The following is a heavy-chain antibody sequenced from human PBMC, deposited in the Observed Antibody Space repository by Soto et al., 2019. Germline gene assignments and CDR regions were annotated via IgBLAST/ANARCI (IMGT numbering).Heavy chain of an antibody. Sequence: EVQLVESGGGLVKPGGSLRLSCAASGFTFNTYDMNWVRQAPGKGLEWVSSITTSSAYIYYADSLKGRITISRDNAKNARFLQMNSLRAEDTAGYYFVRSGTARLLRHSWFDTWGQGTLFTFSS. CDR3: VRSGTARLLRHSWFDT. J-gene: IGHJ5*02. D-gene: IGHD2-21*01. CDR2: ITTSSAYI. V-gene: IGHV3-21*01. CDR1: GFTFNTYD.